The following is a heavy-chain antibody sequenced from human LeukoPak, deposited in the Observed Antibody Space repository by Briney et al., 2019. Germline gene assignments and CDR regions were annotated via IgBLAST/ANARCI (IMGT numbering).Heavy chain of an antibody. D-gene: IGHD3-22*01. Sequence: SETLSLTCTVSGGSISSSSYYWGWIRQPPGKGLEWIGSIYYSGSTYYNPSLKSRVTISVDTSKNQFSLKLSSVTAADTAVYYCARTEGRKTRDSPDYWGQGTLVTVSS. CDR2: IYYSGST. J-gene: IGHJ4*02. CDR3: ARTEGRKTRDSPDY. V-gene: IGHV4-39*01. CDR1: GGSISSSSYY.